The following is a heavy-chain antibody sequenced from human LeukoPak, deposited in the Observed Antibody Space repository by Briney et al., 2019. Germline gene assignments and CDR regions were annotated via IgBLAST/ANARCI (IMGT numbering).Heavy chain of an antibody. CDR2: IKSKTDGCTT. J-gene: IGHJ6*03. CDR1: GFTFSNAW. CDR3: ATGRDGYNYYYYYYMDV. Sequence: TGGSLRLSCAASGFTFSNAWMSWVRQAPGKGLEWVGRIKSKTDGCTTDYAAPVKGRFTISRDDSKNTLYLQMNSLKTEDTAVYYRATGRDGYNYYYYYYMDVWGKGTTVTISS. V-gene: IGHV3-15*01. D-gene: IGHD5-24*01.